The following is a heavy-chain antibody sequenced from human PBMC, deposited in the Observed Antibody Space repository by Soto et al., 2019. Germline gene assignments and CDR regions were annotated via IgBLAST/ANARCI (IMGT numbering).Heavy chain of an antibody. J-gene: IGHJ6*02. CDR2: ISYDGSNK. V-gene: IGHV3-30-3*01. CDR3: ARGVSYRGGYGMDV. CDR1: GFTFSSYA. D-gene: IGHD1-26*01. Sequence: QVQLVESGGGVVQPGRSLRLSCAASGFTFSSYAMHWVRQAPGKGLEWVAVISYDGSNKYYADSVKGRFTISRDNSKNTLDLQMNSLRAEDTAVYYCARGVSYRGGYGMDVWGQGTTVTVSS.